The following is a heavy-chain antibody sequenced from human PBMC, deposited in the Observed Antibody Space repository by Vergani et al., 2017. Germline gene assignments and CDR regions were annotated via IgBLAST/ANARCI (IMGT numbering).Heavy chain of an antibody. D-gene: IGHD6-6*01. CDR3: ARDMFEYSSAPDHYWYFDL. J-gene: IGHJ2*01. CDR1: GFTFSSYG. V-gene: IGHV3-48*04. CDR2: ISSSGSTI. Sequence: VQLVESGGGVVQPGRSLRLSCAASGFTFSSYGMHWVRQAPGKGLEWVSYISSSGSTIYYADSVKGRFTISRDNAKNSLYLQMNSLRAEDTAVYYCARDMFEYSSAPDHYWYFDLWGRGTLVTVSS.